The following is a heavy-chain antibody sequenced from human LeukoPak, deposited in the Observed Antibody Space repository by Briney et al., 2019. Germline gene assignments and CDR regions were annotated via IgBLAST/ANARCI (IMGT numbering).Heavy chain of an antibody. CDR3: ARAMDSSGYYAYFDY. D-gene: IGHD3-22*01. CDR1: GFTFSSYW. J-gene: IGHJ4*02. CDR2: IKQDGSEK. Sequence: GGSLRLSCAASGFTFSSYWMSWVRQAPGKGLEWVANIKQDGSEKYYVDSVKGRFTIPRDNAKNSLYLQMNSLRAEDTAVYYCARAMDSSGYYAYFDYWGQGTLVTVSS. V-gene: IGHV3-7*01.